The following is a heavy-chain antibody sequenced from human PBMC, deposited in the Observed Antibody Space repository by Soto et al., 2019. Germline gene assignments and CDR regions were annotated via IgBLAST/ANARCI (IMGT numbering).Heavy chain of an antibody. CDR2: IYYTGST. CDR1: GDPISSRSYY. CDR3: ARHGYLGSGTYYIPDY. D-gene: IGHD3-10*01. J-gene: IGHJ4*02. V-gene: IGHV4-39*01. Sequence: PSETLSLTCSVSGDPISSRSYYWGWIRQPPGRGLEWVATIYYTGSTNYNPSLESRVTISIDTSKNQFSLKLSSVTAADTAVYYCARHGYLGSGTYYIPDYWAQGTLVTVS.